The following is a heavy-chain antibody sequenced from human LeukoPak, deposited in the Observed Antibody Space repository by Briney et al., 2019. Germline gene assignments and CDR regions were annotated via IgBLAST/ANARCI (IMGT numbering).Heavy chain of an antibody. Sequence: ASVKVPCKASGYTFTSYAIHWVRQAPGQRLEWMGRISAGNGNTKYSQNFQGRVTFISNTSATTAFMELSSLRSEDAAVYYCARDSGSGNNDYWGQGTLVTVSS. CDR1: GYTFTSYA. V-gene: IGHV1-3*01. J-gene: IGHJ4*02. D-gene: IGHD1-26*01. CDR2: ISAGNGNT. CDR3: ARDSGSGNNDY.